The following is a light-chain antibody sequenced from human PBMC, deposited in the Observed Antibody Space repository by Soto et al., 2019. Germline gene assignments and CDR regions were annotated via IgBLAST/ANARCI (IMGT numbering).Light chain of an antibody. CDR3: QQYYGTPFT. CDR2: WAS. J-gene: IGKJ3*01. CDR1: QSVLYSSNNKNY. V-gene: IGKV4-1*01. Sequence: DIVMTQSPDSLAVSLGERATINCKSSQSVLYSSNNKNYLAWYQQKPGLPPKLLIYWASSRESGVPDRFSGSGSGTDITLTISSLQAEDVAVYYCQQYYGTPFTFGPGTKVDIK.